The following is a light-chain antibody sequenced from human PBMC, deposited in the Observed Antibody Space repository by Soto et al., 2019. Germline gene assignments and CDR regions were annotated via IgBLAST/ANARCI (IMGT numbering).Light chain of an antibody. CDR1: QSISSY. V-gene: IGKV1-39*01. Sequence: DIQMTQSPSSLSASVGDRVTITCRASQSISSYLNWYQQKPGKAPKLLIYAASSLQSGVPSRFSGSGSGTDFTLTISSLQPEDFATYDCQQSYSTPPTFCQGTKLEIK. CDR2: AAS. J-gene: IGKJ2*01. CDR3: QQSYSTPPT.